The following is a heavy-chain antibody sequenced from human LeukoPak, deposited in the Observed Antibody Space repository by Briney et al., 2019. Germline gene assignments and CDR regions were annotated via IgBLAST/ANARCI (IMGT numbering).Heavy chain of an antibody. CDR1: GFTFSSYA. J-gene: IGHJ4*02. V-gene: IGHV3-23*01. Sequence: GGSLRLSCAASGFTFSSYAMSWVRQAPGEGLEWVSAISGSGGSTYYADSVKGRFTISRDNSKNTLYLQMKSLRAEDTAVYYCAKDLSRWYSGYQFDYWGQGTLVTVSS. CDR2: ISGSGGST. CDR3: AKDLSRWYSGYQFDY. D-gene: IGHD5-12*01.